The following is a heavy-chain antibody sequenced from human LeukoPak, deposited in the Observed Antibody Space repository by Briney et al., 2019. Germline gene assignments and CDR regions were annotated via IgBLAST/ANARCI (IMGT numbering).Heavy chain of an antibody. Sequence: ASVKVSCKASGYTFTSYGISWVRQAPGQGLEWMGIINPSGGSTSYAQKFQGRVTMTRDTSTSTVYMELSSLRSEDTAVYYCARENAVGAIDYWGQGTLVTVSS. CDR1: GYTFTSYG. D-gene: IGHD1-26*01. CDR3: ARENAVGAIDY. V-gene: IGHV1-46*01. J-gene: IGHJ4*02. CDR2: INPSGGST.